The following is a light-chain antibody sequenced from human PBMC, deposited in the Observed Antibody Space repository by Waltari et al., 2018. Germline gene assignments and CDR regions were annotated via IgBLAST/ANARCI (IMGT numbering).Light chain of an antibody. CDR2: DDS. Sequence: SYVLTQPPSVSVAPGKTARITWGGNNIGSKSVHWYQQKPGQAPVLVVYDDSDRPSGIPERFSGSNSGNTATLTISRVEAGDEADYYCQVWDSSSDHRNWVFGGGTKLTVL. CDR1: NIGSKS. V-gene: IGLV3-21*03. CDR3: QVWDSSSDHRNWV. J-gene: IGLJ3*02.